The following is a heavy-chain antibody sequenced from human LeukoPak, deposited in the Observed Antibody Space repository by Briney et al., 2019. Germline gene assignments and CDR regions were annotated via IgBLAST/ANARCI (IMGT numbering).Heavy chain of an antibody. CDR1: GYTFISYY. CDR2: ISAYNGNT. J-gene: IGHJ4*02. CDR3: ARDRTVAGYYFDY. D-gene: IGHD6-19*01. Sequence: ASVKVSCKASGYTFISYYLHWVRQAPGQGLEWMGRISAYNGNTNYAQKLQGRVTMTTDTSTSTAYMELRSLRSDDTAVYYCARDRTVAGYYFDYWGQGTLVTVSS. V-gene: IGHV1-18*04.